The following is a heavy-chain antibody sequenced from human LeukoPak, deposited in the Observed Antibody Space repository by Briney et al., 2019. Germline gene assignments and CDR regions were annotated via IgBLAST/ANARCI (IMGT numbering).Heavy chain of an antibody. D-gene: IGHD3-22*01. CDR3: ARDLGQYYDTSDNWFDP. CDR2: IDSDGINT. J-gene: IGHJ5*02. CDR1: VFTYSNYW. Sequence: GGSLRLSCAASVFTYSNYWMHWVRQAPGKGLVWVSRIDSDGINTSYADSVKGRFTISRDNAKNTLNLQMNSLRAEDTAVYYCARDLGQYYDTSDNWFDPWGQGTLVTVSS. V-gene: IGHV3-74*01.